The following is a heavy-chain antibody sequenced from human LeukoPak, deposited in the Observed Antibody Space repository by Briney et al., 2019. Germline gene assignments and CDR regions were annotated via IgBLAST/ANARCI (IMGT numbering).Heavy chain of an antibody. CDR3: ASSSGRYYYYMDV. CDR1: GFTVTNAW. D-gene: IGHD3-10*01. V-gene: IGHV3-15*01. CDR2: VKSKSDGATT. Sequence: GGSLRLSCAASGFTVTNAWMSWVRQAPGKGLEWIGHVKSKSDGATTDYAAPLKGRVTLSRDGSKNTLYLQMNSPKIEDTAVYYCASSSGRYYYYMDVWGKGTTVTVSS. J-gene: IGHJ6*03.